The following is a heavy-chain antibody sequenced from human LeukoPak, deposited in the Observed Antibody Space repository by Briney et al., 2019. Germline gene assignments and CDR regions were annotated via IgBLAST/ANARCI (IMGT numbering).Heavy chain of an antibody. CDR2: INPNSGGT. V-gene: IGHV1-2*02. CDR1: GYTFTGYY. D-gene: IGHD6-13*01. Sequence: VASVKVSCKASGYTFTGYYMHWVRQAPGQGLEWMGWINPNSGGTNYAQKFQGRATMTRDTSISTAYMELSRLRSDDTAVYYCAREATPGIAAAGSFGFDYWGQGTLVAVSS. J-gene: IGHJ4*02. CDR3: AREATPGIAAAGSFGFDY.